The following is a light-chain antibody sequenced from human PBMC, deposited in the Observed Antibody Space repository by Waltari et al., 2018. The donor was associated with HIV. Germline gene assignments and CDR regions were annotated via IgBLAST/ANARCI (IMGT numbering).Light chain of an antibody. CDR2: GNN. V-gene: IGLV1-40*01. J-gene: IGLJ1*01. Sequence: QSVLPQPPSVSGAPGQRVTISCTGSSSNLRAGYAVHWYQQLPAPAPKPLIYGNNNRPSGVPDRFSGSKSGTSASLAITGLQAEDEADYYCQSYDSSREVFGTGTKVTVL. CDR1: SSNLRAGYA. CDR3: QSYDSSREV.